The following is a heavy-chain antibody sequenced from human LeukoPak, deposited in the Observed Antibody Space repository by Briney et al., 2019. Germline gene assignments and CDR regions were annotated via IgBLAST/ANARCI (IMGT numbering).Heavy chain of an antibody. CDR3: ARLTTVTRFTYYYYYYMDV. V-gene: IGHV4-34*01. Sequence: PSETLSLTCAVYGGSFSGYYWSWIRQPPGKGLEWIGEINHSGSTNYNPSLKSRVTISVDTSKNQFSLKLSSVTAADTAVYCCARLTTVTRFTYYYYYYMDVWGKGTTVTVSS. CDR2: INHSGST. CDR1: GGSFSGYY. D-gene: IGHD4-17*01. J-gene: IGHJ6*03.